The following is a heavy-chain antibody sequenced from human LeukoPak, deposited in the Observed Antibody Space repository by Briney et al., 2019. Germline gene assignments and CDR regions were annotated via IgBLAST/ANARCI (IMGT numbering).Heavy chain of an antibody. CDR1: GFTFDNYF. Sequence: GGSLRLSCAASGFTFDNYFVHWVRQAPGKGLEWVSFISGDGGTTYYRDSVKGRFTISRDNSKNSLYLQLESLRADDTALYFCATSHGWSPDHWGQGTLVIVSS. V-gene: IGHV3-43*02. CDR2: ISGDGGTT. J-gene: IGHJ4*02. CDR3: ATSHGWSPDH. D-gene: IGHD6-19*01.